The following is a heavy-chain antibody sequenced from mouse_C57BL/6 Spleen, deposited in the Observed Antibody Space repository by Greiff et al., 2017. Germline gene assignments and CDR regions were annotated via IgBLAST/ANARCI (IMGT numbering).Heavy chain of an antibody. J-gene: IGHJ1*03. CDR3: ARGGIYYGSRGVDWYFDV. CDR2: INPSNGGT. Sequence: QVQLQQPGTELVKPGASVKLSCKASGYTFTSYWMHWVKQRPGQGLEWIGNINPSNGGTNYNEKFKSKATLTVDKSSSTAYMQLSSLTSEDSAVYYCARGGIYYGSRGVDWYFDVWGTGTTVTVSS. CDR1: GYTFTSYW. V-gene: IGHV1-53*01. D-gene: IGHD1-1*01.